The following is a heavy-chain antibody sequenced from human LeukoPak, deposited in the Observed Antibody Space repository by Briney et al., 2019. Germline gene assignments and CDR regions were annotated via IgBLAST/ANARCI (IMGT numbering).Heavy chain of an antibody. CDR2: INPNSGGT. V-gene: IGHV1-2*02. CDR1: GYTFTGYY. J-gene: IGHJ4*02. Sequence: GASVKVSCKASGYTFTGYYMHWVRQAPGQGLEWMGWINPNSGGTNYVQKFQGRVTMTGDTSISIAYMELSRLRSDDTAVYYCARGQPWWDSGYDGDKFDYWGQGTLVTVSS. CDR3: ARGQPWWDSGYDGDKFDY. D-gene: IGHD5-12*01.